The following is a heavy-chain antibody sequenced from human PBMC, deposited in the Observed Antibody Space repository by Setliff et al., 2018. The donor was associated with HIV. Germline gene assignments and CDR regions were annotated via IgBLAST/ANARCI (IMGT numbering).Heavy chain of an antibody. CDR3: HSGYDSEEQSYFDY. D-gene: IGHD5-12*01. J-gene: IGHJ4*02. CDR2: VITDGNSK. Sequence: LRLSCAASGFSFDRFWMHWVRQAPGKGLEWVSRVITDGNSKTYADSVKDRFTISRDNTKNTLFLQMNSLRVEDTGVYYCHSGYDSEEQSYFDYWGQGTLVTVSS. CDR1: GFSFDRFW. V-gene: IGHV3-74*01.